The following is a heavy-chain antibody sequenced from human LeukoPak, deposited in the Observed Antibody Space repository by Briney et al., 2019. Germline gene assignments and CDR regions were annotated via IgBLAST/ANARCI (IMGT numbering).Heavy chain of an antibody. D-gene: IGHD1-26*01. J-gene: IGHJ4*02. CDR1: GGSISSYY. CDR3: ARGALPAVVGATRSRYYFDY. CDR2: IYYSGST. V-gene: IGHV4-59*08. Sequence: SETLSLTCTVSGGSISSYYWSWIRQPPGKGLEWIGYIYYSGSTNYNPSLKSRVTISVDTSKNQFSLKLSSVTAADTAVYYCARGALPAVVGATRSRYYFDYWGQGTLVTVSS.